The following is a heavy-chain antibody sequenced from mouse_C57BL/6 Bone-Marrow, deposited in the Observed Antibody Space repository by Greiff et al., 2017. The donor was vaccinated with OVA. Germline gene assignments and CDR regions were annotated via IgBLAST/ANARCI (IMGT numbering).Heavy chain of an antibody. CDR2: IRSKSNNYAT. CDR1: GFSFNTYA. Sequence: EVQRVESGGGLVQPKGSLKLSCAASGFSFNTYAMNWVRQAPGKGLEWVARIRSKSNNYATYYADSVKDRFTISRDDSESMLYLQMNNCKTEDTAMNYCVRVDSNYVWFAYWGQETLVTVSA. CDR3: VRVDSNYVWFAY. J-gene: IGHJ3*01. D-gene: IGHD2-5*01. V-gene: IGHV10-1*01.